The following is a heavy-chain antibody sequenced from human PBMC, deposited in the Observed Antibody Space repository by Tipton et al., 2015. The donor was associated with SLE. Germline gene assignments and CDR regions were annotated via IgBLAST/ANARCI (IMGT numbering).Heavy chain of an antibody. CDR3: ARVLLWLGELSHFDS. J-gene: IGHJ4*02. V-gene: IGHV3-20*04. D-gene: IGHD3-10*01. CDR1: GFTFDDYA. Sequence: SLRLSCAASGFTFDDYAMSWVRQAPGKGLEWVSGVNWNGGSTSYADSVKGRFTISRDNAKNSLYLQMDSLRAEDTAFYYCARVLLWLGELSHFDSWGQGTLVTVSS. CDR2: VNWNGGST.